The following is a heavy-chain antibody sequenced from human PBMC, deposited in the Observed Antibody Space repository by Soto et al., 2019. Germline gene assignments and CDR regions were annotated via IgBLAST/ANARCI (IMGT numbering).Heavy chain of an antibody. CDR3: ARLGGYFQAFDS. Sequence: SETLSLTCTVSGGSISSYYWGWIRQPPGKGLQWIGYIYYTGTTSYNPYLNSRVTISVDTSKNHFSLRLSSVTAADTAIYYCARLGGYFQAFDSGGQGTLVTVSS. CDR2: IYYTGTT. D-gene: IGHD3-22*01. V-gene: IGHV4-59*08. CDR1: GGSISSYY. J-gene: IGHJ4*02.